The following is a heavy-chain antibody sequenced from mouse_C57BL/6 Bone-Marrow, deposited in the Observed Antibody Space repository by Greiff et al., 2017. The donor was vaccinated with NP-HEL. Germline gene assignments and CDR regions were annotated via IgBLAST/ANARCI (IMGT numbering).Heavy chain of an antibody. D-gene: IGHD4-1*01. CDR2: IRSKSSNYAT. V-gene: IGHV10-3*01. CDR3: VREGCLLTGHAMDY. CDR1: GFTFNTYA. J-gene: IGHJ4*01. Sequence: EVKLMESGGGLVQPKGPLKLSCAASGFTFNTYAMHWVRQAPGKGLEWVARIRSKSSNYATYYADSVKDRFTISRDESQSMLYLQMNNLKTEDTAMYYCVREGCLLTGHAMDYWGQGTSVTVSS.